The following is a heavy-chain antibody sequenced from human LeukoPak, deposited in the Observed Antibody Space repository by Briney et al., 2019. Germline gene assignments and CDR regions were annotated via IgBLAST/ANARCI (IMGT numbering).Heavy chain of an antibody. D-gene: IGHD3-10*01. V-gene: IGHV4-31*03. Sequence: PSETLSLTCTVSGGSTSSGDYYWNWIRQHPGKGLEWIGYMNNRGTSNYNPSLRSRVTISEDTSNNQFSLRLSSVTAADTAVYYCTRIPTHYYGSGSYYGYFDSWGQGTLVTVSS. J-gene: IGHJ4*02. CDR1: GGSTSSGDYY. CDR3: TRIPTHYYGSGSYYGYFDS. CDR2: MNNRGTS.